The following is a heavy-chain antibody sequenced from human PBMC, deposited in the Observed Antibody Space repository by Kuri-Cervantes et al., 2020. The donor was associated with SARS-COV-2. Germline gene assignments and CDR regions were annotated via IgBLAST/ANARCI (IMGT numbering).Heavy chain of an antibody. V-gene: IGHV3-48*03. D-gene: IGHD1-26*01. CDR3: TRWRVGAKT. CDR1: GFTFSSYE. CDR2: ISSTGDTI. J-gene: IGHJ4*02. Sequence: LSLSCAASGFTFSSYEMNRVRQTPGKGLEWVSYISSTGDTIYYADSVKGRFTISRDNAKNSLYLQMNSLRAEDTAVYYCTRWRVGAKTWGQGTLVTVSS.